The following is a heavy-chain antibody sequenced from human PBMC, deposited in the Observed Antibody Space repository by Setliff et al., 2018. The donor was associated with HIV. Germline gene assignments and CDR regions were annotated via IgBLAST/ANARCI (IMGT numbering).Heavy chain of an antibody. Sequence: PSETLSLTCTVSGGSLSSTTYYWGWIRQPPGKGLEWIGIIDYSGNTYYNPSLKSRITISVDTSKNQFSLKLSSVTAADTAVYYCERSGPVWFGEPPYYCDSWGLGTLVTVSS. D-gene: IGHD3-10*01. CDR3: ERSGPVWFGEPPYYCDS. V-gene: IGHV4-39*07. CDR2: IDYSGNT. CDR1: GGSLSSTTYY. J-gene: IGHJ4*02.